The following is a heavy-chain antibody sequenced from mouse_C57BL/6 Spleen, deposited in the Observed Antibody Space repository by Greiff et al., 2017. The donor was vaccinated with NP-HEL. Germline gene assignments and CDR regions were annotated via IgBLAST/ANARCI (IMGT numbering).Heavy chain of an antibody. Sequence: QVQLKQPGAELVMPGASVKLSCKASGYTFTSYWMHWVKQRPGQGLEWIGEIDPSDSYTNYNQKFKGKSTLTVDKSSSTAYMQLSSLTSEDSAVYYCARGSMVTTKDAMDYWGQGTSVTVSS. CDR3: ARGSMVTTKDAMDY. J-gene: IGHJ4*01. V-gene: IGHV1-69*01. CDR2: IDPSDSYT. D-gene: IGHD2-2*01. CDR1: GYTFTSYW.